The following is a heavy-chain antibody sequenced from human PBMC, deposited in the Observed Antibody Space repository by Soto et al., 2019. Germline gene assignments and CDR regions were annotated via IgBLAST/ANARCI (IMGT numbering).Heavy chain of an antibody. D-gene: IGHD5-18*01. J-gene: IGHJ5*02. CDR3: AGGDGYSYGYWFDP. CDR2: MNPNSGNT. Sequence: QVQLVQSGAEVKKPGASVKVSCKASGYTFTSYDINWVRQATGQGLEWMGWMNPNSGNTGYAQKFQGRVTMPRNTSISTAYMELSSLRSEDTAVYYCAGGDGYSYGYWFDPWGQGTLVTVSS. V-gene: IGHV1-8*01. CDR1: GYTFTSYD.